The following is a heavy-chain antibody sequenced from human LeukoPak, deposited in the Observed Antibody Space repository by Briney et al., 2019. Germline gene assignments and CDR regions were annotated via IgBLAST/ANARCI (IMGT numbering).Heavy chain of an antibody. V-gene: IGHV4-4*07. Sequence: SETLSLTCTVSGGSISSYYWTWIRQPAGKRLEWIGRIYTSGSTNYNPSLKSRVTMSVDTSKNQFSLKLSSVTAADTAVYYCARGGNYATNDYWGQGTLVTVSS. J-gene: IGHJ4*02. CDR3: ARGGNYATNDY. CDR1: GGSISSYY. D-gene: IGHD1-7*01. CDR2: IYTSGST.